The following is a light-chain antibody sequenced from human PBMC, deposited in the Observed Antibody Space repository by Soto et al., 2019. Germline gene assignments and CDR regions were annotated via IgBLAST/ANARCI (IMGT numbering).Light chain of an antibody. CDR2: WAS. CDR3: QQDYFIPLT. CDR1: QSVLYSSNNKNY. J-gene: IGKJ2*01. Sequence: DIVMTQSPDSLAVSLGERATINCKSSQSVLYSSNNKNYLAWYQQKPGQPPKLLIYWASTRESVVPDRFSGSGSGTDFTLTISSLQAEDVAVYYCQQDYFIPLTFGEGTKLEIK. V-gene: IGKV4-1*01.